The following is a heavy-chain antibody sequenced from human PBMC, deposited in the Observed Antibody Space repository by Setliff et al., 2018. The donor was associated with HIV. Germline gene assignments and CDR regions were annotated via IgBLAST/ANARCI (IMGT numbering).Heavy chain of an antibody. CDR3: ARVKGKGGYTYGPSKGFEI. Sequence: SETCLTCAVYGGSFSAYYWSWIRQPPRKGLEWVGEINHSGSTNYNPSLKRRVTMSVDTSTNQFSLKLRSVTAADTAVYYCARVKGKGGYTYGPSKGFEIWGQGTMVTVSS. V-gene: IGHV4-34*01. CDR1: GGSFSAYY. D-gene: IGHD5-18*01. J-gene: IGHJ3*02. CDR2: INHSGST.